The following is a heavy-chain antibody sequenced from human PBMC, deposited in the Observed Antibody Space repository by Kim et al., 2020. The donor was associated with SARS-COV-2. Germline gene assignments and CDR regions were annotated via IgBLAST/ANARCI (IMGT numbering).Heavy chain of an antibody. CDR2: ISYDGSNK. CDR3: ARDMYYYGSGSYYNIDY. CDR1: GFTFSSYA. D-gene: IGHD3-10*01. V-gene: IGHV3-30-3*01. Sequence: GGSLRLSCAASGFTFSSYAMHWVRQAPGKGLEWVAVISYDGSNKYYADSVKCRFTISRDNSKNTLYLQMNSLRAEDTAVYYCARDMYYYGSGSYYNIDYWGQGTLVTVSS. J-gene: IGHJ4*02.